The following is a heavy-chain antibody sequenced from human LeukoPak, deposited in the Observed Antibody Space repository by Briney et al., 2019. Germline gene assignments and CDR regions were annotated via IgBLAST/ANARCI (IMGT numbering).Heavy chain of an antibody. D-gene: IGHD6-13*01. J-gene: IGHJ4*02. Sequence: ASVKVSCKASGYTFTGYYMHWVRQAPGQGLEWMGWINPNSGGTNYAQKFQGRVTMTRDTSISTAYMELSRLRSDDTAVYYCARDHIAAAGQPDYWGRGTLVTVSS. CDR3: ARDHIAAAGQPDY. V-gene: IGHV1-2*02. CDR2: INPNSGGT. CDR1: GYTFTGYY.